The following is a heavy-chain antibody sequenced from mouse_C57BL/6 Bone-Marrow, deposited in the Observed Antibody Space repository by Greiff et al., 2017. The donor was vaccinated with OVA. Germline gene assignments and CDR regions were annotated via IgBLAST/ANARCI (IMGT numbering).Heavy chain of an antibody. CDR3: ARHYYGSSYFFAY. Sequence: VKLVESGPGLVAPSQSLSITCTVSGFSLTSYAISWVRQPPGKGLEWLGVIWTGGGTNYNSALKSRLSISEDNSKSQVFLKMNSLQTDDTARYYCARHYYGSSYFFAYWGQGTLVTVSA. V-gene: IGHV2-9-1*01. J-gene: IGHJ3*01. CDR2: IWTGGGT. CDR1: GFSLTSYA. D-gene: IGHD1-1*01.